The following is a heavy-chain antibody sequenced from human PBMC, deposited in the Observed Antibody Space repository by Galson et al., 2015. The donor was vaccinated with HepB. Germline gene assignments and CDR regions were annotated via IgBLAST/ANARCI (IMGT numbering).Heavy chain of an antibody. J-gene: IGHJ4*02. D-gene: IGHD1-26*01. V-gene: IGHV3-21*01. CDR1: GFTFSSYS. Sequence: SLRLSCAASGFTFSSYSMNWVRQAPGKGLEWVSSISSSSSYIYYADSVKGRFTISRDNAKNSLYLQMNSLRAEDTAVYYCARALSAPVVGAPLDYWGQGTLVTVSS. CDR3: ARALSAPVVGAPLDY. CDR2: ISSSSSYI.